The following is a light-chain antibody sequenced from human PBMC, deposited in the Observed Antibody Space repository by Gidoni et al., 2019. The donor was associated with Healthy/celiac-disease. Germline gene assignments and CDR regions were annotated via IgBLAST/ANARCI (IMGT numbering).Light chain of an antibody. V-gene: IGKV1-39*01. CDR3: QQSYSTPRT. J-gene: IGKJ1*01. CDR2: AAS. Sequence: GDRVTITCRASQSISSYLNWYQQKPGKAPKLLIYAASSLQSGVPSRFRGSGSGTDFTLTISSLQPEDFATYYCQQSYSTPRTFXQXTKVEIK. CDR1: QSISSY.